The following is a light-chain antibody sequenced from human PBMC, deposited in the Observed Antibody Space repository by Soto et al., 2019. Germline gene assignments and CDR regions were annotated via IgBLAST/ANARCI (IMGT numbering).Light chain of an antibody. CDR2: NSD. V-gene: IGLV1-44*01. J-gene: IGLJ2*01. CDR1: SSNVGSNS. CDR3: AAWDDSLNSPL. Sequence: QSALIQPPSASGTPGQRVTISCSGTSSNVGSNSVSWYHHLPGTAPKLLIYNSDQRPSGVPDRFSGSKSDTSASLAISGLQSEDEADYYCAAWDDSLNSPLFGGGTKLTVL.